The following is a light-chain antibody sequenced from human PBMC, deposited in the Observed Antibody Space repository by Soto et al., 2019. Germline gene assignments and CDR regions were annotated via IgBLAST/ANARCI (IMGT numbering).Light chain of an antibody. Sequence: EIVLTQSPATLSLSPGERATLSCRASQSVSSYLAWYQQKPGQAPRLLIYDASNRATGIPARFSGSGYSTDFTLTISSLKPEDFAVYYCQQRSNRPPYTFGQGTKLEIQ. CDR2: DAS. V-gene: IGKV3-11*01. CDR1: QSVSSY. J-gene: IGKJ2*01. CDR3: QQRSNRPPYT.